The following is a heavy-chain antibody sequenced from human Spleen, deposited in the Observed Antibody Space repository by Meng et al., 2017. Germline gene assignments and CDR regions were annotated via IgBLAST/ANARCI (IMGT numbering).Heavy chain of an antibody. CDR2: IKSKPDGETI. CDR3: SGHIDY. CDR1: GFYFSNAW. D-gene: IGHD5-12*01. J-gene: IGHJ4*02. V-gene: IGHV3-15*01. Sequence: EVHLVESGGDLVKPGGSLRLSCAASGFYFSNAWMSWVRQAPGKGLEWVGRIKSKPDGETIDYAAPVKGRFTISRDDSKNTVYLQMNSLKSEDTAVYYCSGHIDYWGQGTLVTVVS.